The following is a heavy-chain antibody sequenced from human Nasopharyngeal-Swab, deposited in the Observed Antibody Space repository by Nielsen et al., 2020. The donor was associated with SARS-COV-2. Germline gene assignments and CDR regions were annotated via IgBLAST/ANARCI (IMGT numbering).Heavy chain of an antibody. CDR1: GFTFDDYA. V-gene: IGHV3-9*01. Sequence: SLKISCAASGFTFDDYAMHWVRQAPGKGLEWVPGISWNSGSIGYADSVKGRFTISRDNAKNSLYLQMNSLRAEDTALYYCAKVAVDSSGYSDYWGQGTLVTVSS. CDR3: AKVAVDSSGYSDY. CDR2: ISWNSGSI. D-gene: IGHD3-22*01. J-gene: IGHJ4*02.